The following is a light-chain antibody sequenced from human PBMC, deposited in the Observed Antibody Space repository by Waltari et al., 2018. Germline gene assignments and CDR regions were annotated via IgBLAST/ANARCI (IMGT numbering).Light chain of an antibody. CDR2: YDD. CDR3: AAWDDSLSGYV. CDR1: SPNIGNNA. V-gene: IGLV1-36*01. J-gene: IGLJ1*01. Sequence: QSVLTQPPSVSEAPRQRVTTSRSGSSPNIGNNAVNWYQQLPGKAPKLLIYYDDLLPSGVSDRFSGSKSGTSASLAISGLQSEDEADYYCAAWDDSLSGYVFGTGTKVTVL.